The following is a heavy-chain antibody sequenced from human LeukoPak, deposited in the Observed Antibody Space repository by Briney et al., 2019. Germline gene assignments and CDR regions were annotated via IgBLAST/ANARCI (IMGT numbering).Heavy chain of an antibody. V-gene: IGHV4-34*01. Sequence: PSETLSLTCNVSGGSFTNYYWSWIRQTPEKGGEWLGQINHSGDTSYNPSLRSRMTLSVDRSKNQFSLKVTSVTAADTGVYYCARGPGTLGLSPWGQGTLVTVSS. CDR1: GGSFTNYY. D-gene: IGHD1-7*01. CDR3: ARGPGTLGLSP. J-gene: IGHJ5*02. CDR2: INHSGDT.